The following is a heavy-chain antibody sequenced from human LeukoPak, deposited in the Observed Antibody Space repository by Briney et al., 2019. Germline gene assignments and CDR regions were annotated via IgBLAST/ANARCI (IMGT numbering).Heavy chain of an antibody. CDR1: GFTFTSSV. CDR3: AVRDYDFWRGYHS. Sequence: SVKVSCKASGFTFTSSVMQWLRQARGEHLEWIGWIVVGSGNTNNAQKFQERVTITRDMSTSTAYMELSSLRSEDTAVYYCAVRDYDFWRGYHSWGQGTLVTVSS. V-gene: IGHV1-58*02. J-gene: IGHJ4*02. D-gene: IGHD3-3*01. CDR2: IVVGSGNT.